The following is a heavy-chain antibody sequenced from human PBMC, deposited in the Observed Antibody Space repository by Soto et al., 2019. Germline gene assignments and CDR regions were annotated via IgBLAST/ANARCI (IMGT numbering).Heavy chain of an antibody. D-gene: IGHD1-1*01. CDR1: GGSYSGYY. J-gene: IGHJ5*02. CDR2: INHSGST. V-gene: IGHV4-34*01. CDR3: ARDGAQLERPFDP. Sequence: PSGTLSLTCAVDGGSYSGYYWSWIRQPPGKGLEWIGEINHSGSTNYNPSLKSRVTISVDTSKNQFSLKLSSVTAADTAVYYCARDGAQLERPFDPWGQGTLVTVSS.